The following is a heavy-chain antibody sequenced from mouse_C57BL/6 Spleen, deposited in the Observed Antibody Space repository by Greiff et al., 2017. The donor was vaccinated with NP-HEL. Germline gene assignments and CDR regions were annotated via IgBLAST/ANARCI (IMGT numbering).Heavy chain of an antibody. CDR2: INPNYGTT. CDR1: GYSFTDYN. J-gene: IGHJ1*03. D-gene: IGHD2-4*01. Sequence: VQLKESGPELVKPGASVKISCKASGYSFTDYNMNWVKQSNGKSLEWIGVINPNYGTTSYNQKFKGKATLTVDQSSSTAYMQLNSLTSEDSAVYYCAREGGYDYHWYFDVWGTGTTVTVSS. V-gene: IGHV1-39*01. CDR3: AREGGYDYHWYFDV.